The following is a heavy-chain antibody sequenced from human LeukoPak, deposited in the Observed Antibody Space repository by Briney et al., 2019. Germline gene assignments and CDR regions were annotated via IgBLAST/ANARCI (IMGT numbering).Heavy chain of an antibody. CDR1: GDSVPSNSAA. CDR2: TYYRSKWYN. V-gene: IGHV6-1*01. CDR3: ARQSPSGTFDY. D-gene: IGHD1-26*01. Sequence: SQTLSLTCALSGDSVPSNSAAWNWISQSPSRGLEGLGRTYYRSKWYNDYAVSVKSRITINPDTSKNQFSLQLTSVTPEDTAVYYCARQSPSGTFDYWGQGTLVTVSS. J-gene: IGHJ4*02.